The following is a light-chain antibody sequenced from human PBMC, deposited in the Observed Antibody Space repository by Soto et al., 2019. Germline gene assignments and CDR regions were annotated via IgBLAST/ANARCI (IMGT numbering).Light chain of an antibody. CDR2: DVT. V-gene: IGLV2-14*01. CDR1: SSDVGGYDS. Sequence: QSALTQPASVSGSPGQSITISCTGSSSDVGGYDSVSWYQQHPGKVPKLMIYDVTNRPSGVSNRFSGSKSGNTASLTISGLQAEDEADYYCSSYTSSSTLVIFGGGTQLTVL. J-gene: IGLJ2*01. CDR3: SSYTSSSTLVI.